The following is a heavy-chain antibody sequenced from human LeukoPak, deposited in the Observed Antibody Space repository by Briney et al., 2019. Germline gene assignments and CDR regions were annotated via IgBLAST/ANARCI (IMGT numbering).Heavy chain of an antibody. V-gene: IGHV4-59*11. Sequence: SETLSLTCTVSGGSISSLYWSWLRQPPGKGLEWIRYVHHSGSTKYNPSLKSRVTISIDTSKNQFSLKLSPVTAADTAVYYCARGYYDNSGYSNPFDYWGQGTLVTVSS. CDR2: VHHSGST. D-gene: IGHD3-22*01. CDR1: GGSISSLY. J-gene: IGHJ4*02. CDR3: ARGYYDNSGYSNPFDY.